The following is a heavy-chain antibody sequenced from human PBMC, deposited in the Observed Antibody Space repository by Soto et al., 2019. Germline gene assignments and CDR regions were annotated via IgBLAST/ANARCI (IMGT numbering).Heavy chain of an antibody. V-gene: IGHV1-18*01. CDR1: NYTFITYG. CDR2: ITPYKGKT. D-gene: IGHD2-2*01. J-gene: IGHJ4*02. CDR3: ARDTSFYFDY. Sequence: QVQLVQSGAEMKKPGASVKVSCKASNYTFITYGITWVRQVPGQGLEWVGWITPYKGKTNYGQNFQGRVTMTADTSTSTAYMELRSLTTDDTAVYYCARDTSFYFDYWGQGTRVTVSS.